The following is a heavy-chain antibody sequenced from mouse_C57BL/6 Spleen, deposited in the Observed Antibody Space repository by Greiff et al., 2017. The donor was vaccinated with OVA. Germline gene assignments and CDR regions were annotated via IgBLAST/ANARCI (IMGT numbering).Heavy chain of an antibody. CDR2: INPNNGGT. Sequence: VQLQQSGPELVKPGASVKISCKASGYTFTDYYMNWVKQSHGQSLEWIGDINPNNGGTSYNQKFKGKATLTVDKSSSTAYMELRSLTSEDSAVYYCARNTDYFDYWGQGTTLTVSA. J-gene: IGHJ2*01. V-gene: IGHV1-26*01. CDR3: ARNTDYFDY. CDR1: GYTFTDYY.